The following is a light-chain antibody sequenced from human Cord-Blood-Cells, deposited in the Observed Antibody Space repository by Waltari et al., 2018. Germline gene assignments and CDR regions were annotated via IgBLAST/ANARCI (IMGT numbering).Light chain of an antibody. CDR1: SSYVGGYTY. CDR2: DVS. J-gene: IGLJ2*01. CDR3: ISYTSSSTLV. V-gene: IGLV2-14*01. Sequence: QSALTQPASVSGSPGQSIPISCTGTSSYVGGYTYASWYQQHPGKAPTLMIYDVSNRPSGVSNRFSGSKSGNTASLTISGLQAEDEADYYCISYTSSSTLVFGGVTTRTVL.